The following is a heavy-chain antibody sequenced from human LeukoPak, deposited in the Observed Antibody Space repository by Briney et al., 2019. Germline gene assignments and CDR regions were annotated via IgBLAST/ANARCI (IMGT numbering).Heavy chain of an antibody. V-gene: IGHV1-69*05. Sequence: SVKVSCKASGGTFSSYAICGVRQAPGQGLEWMGGIIPIFGTANYAQKCQGRVTITTEESTTTAYMELRSLRSDATAVHYCATVRMIYYGSGSYSGMDVSGQGTTVTVSS. CDR2: IIPIFGTA. D-gene: IGHD3-10*01. J-gene: IGHJ6*02. CDR1: GGTFSSYA. CDR3: ATVRMIYYGSGSYSGMDV.